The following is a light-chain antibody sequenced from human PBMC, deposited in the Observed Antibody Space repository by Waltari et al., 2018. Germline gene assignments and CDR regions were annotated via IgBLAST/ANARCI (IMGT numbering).Light chain of an antibody. V-gene: IGLV1-47*01. CDR1: SSNIGTNY. Sequence: QSVLTQSPSMSETPGQRVTISCSGSSSNIGTNYVYWYQHFPGMAPKLVMFKNSQRPSGVPDLFSGSSYGTSASLAISGLRSEDEADYYCATWDDSLSGVVFGGGTRLTVL. J-gene: IGLJ2*01. CDR3: ATWDDSLSGVV. CDR2: KNS.